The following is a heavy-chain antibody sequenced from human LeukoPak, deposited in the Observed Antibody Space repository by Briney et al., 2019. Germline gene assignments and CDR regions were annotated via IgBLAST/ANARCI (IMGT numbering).Heavy chain of an antibody. V-gene: IGHV3-30-3*01. CDR2: ISYDGSNK. CDR3: ARGLPYYDSSGYSLGA. CDR1: GFTFSSYA. J-gene: IGHJ3*01. Sequence: GGSLSLSCAASGFTFSSYAMHWVRQAPGKGLEWVAVISYDGSNKYYADSVKGRFTISRDNSKNTLYLQMNSLRAEDTAVYYCARGLPYYDSSGYSLGAWGQGTMVTVSS. D-gene: IGHD3-22*01.